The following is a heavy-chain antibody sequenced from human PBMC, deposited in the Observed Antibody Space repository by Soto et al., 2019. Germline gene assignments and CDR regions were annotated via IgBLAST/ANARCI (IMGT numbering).Heavy chain of an antibody. V-gene: IGHV3-23*01. D-gene: IGHD1-26*01. CDR3: AKVNLGRLVPWGEYSGSYSTNFDY. J-gene: IGHJ4*02. CDR1: GFIFVSFL. Sequence: LGLSSATSGFIFVSFLMSWSHQAPCQGVDWVSAISGSGGSTYYADSVKGRFTISRDNSKNTLYLQMNSLRAEDTAVYYCAKVNLGRLVPWGEYSGSYSTNFDYWGQGNMVTCSS. CDR2: ISGSGGST.